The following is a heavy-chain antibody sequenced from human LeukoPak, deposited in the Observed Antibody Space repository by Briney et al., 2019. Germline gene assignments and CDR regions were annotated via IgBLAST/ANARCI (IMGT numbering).Heavy chain of an antibody. CDR2: INPNSGGT. CDR1: GYTFTGYY. D-gene: IGHD3-10*01. J-gene: IGHJ3*02. Sequence: GASVKVSCMASGYTFTGYYMHWVRQAPGQGLEWMGWINPNSGGTNYAQKFQGRVTMTRDTSISTAYMELSRLRSDDTAVYYCARGRRLLWFGEWAFDIWGQGTMVTVSS. CDR3: ARGRRLLWFGEWAFDI. V-gene: IGHV1-2*02.